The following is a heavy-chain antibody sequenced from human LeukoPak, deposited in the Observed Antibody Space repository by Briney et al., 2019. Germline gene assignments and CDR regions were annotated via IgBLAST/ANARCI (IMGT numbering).Heavy chain of an antibody. CDR3: ATNPLWFGELLADY. CDR1: GFSFSVYW. J-gene: IGHJ4*02. V-gene: IGHV3-23*01. Sequence: GGSLRLSCAASGFSFSVYWMHWVRQAPGKGLEWVSAISGSGGSTYYADSVKGRLTISRDISKNTLFLQMNSLRAEDTAVYYCATNPLWFGELLADYWGQGTLVTVSS. D-gene: IGHD3-10*01. CDR2: ISGSGGST.